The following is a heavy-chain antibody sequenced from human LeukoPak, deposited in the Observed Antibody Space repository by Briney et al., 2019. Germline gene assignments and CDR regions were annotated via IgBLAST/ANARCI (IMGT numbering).Heavy chain of an antibody. D-gene: IGHD6-13*01. Sequence: SETLSLTCTVSGGSISSYYWSWIRQPAGKGLEWIGRIYTSGSTNYNPSLKSRVTMSVDTSKNQFSLKLSSVTAADTAVYYCARVGGSSWFNWFDPWGQGTLVTVSS. CDR2: IYTSGST. J-gene: IGHJ5*02. V-gene: IGHV4-4*07. CDR3: ARVGGSSWFNWFDP. CDR1: GGSISSYY.